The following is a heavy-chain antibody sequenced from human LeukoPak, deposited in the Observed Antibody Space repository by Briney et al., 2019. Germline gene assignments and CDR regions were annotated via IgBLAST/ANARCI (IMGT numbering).Heavy chain of an antibody. CDR3: ARGLTSEGRGYSGYRDPTRYPRYYYGMDV. J-gene: IGHJ6*02. V-gene: IGHV4-39*01. CDR2: VSHSGST. D-gene: IGHD5-12*01. CDR1: GGSMSSSSYY. Sequence: PSETLSLTCTVSGGSMSSSSYYWGWIRQPPGKGLEWIGSVSHSGSTYYNPSLKSRVTISVDTSKTQFSLKLSSVTAADTAVYYCARGLTSEGRGYSGYRDPTRYPRYYYGMDVWGQGTTVTVSS.